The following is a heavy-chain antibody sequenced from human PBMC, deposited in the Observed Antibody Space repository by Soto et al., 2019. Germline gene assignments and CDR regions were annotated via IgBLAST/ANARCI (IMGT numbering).Heavy chain of an antibody. J-gene: IGHJ5*02. CDR3: ARSSRQQYCSGDSCYNSWFDP. Sequence: SETLSLTCIVSGGSISSSTYYWGWIRQPPGKGLEYIAIIYNSGETYYNPSLKSRVTISVDTSKNQISLKLSSVTAADTAVYYCARSSRQQYCSGDSCYNSWFDPWGQGTLVTVSS. D-gene: IGHD2-15*01. CDR2: IYNSGET. CDR1: GGSISSSTYY. V-gene: IGHV4-39*01.